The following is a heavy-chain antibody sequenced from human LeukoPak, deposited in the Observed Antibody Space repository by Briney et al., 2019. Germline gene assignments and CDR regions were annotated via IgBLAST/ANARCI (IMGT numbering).Heavy chain of an antibody. CDR3: AKDQTPWAPALLEEVIY. V-gene: IGHV3-23*01. Sequence: GGSLRLSCAASGFTFSSYAMSWVRQAPGNGLEWVSAISGSGGSTYYADSVKGRFTISRDNSKNTLYLQMNSLRAEDTAVYYCAKDQTPWAPALLEEVIYWGQGTLVTVSS. D-gene: IGHD2-15*01. CDR1: GFTFSSYA. J-gene: IGHJ4*02. CDR2: ISGSGGST.